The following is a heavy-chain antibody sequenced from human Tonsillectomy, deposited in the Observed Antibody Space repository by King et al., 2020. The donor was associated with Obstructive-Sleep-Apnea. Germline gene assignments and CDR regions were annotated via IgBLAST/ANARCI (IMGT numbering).Heavy chain of an antibody. CDR1: GGSISSSSYY. CDR3: ARDRIAPAGYYYYYGMDV. D-gene: IGHD6-13*01. CDR2: IYYSGST. V-gene: IGHV4-39*07. J-gene: IGHJ6*02. Sequence: QLQESGPGLVKSSETLSLTCTVSGGSISSSSYYWGWIRQPPGKGLEWIGSIYYSGSTYYNPSLKSRVTISVDTSKNQFSLKLSSVTAADTAVYYCARDRIAPAGYYYYYGMDVWGQGTTVTVSS.